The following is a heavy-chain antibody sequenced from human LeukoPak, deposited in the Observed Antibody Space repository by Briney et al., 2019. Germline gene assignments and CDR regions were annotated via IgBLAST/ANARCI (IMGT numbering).Heavy chain of an antibody. J-gene: IGHJ5*01. CDR1: GFTFSDCW. V-gene: IGHV3-74*01. Sequence: GGSLRLSCAASGFTFSDCWMHWVRQAPGKGLVWVSRISTDGRTTNYADSVKGRFTISRDNAKNILNLQMNSLRGEDAAVYYCARELRYCSSTNCFSYSSTVDSWGHGTLVTVTS. D-gene: IGHD2-2*01. CDR3: ARELRYCSSTNCFSYSSTVDS. CDR2: ISTDGRTT.